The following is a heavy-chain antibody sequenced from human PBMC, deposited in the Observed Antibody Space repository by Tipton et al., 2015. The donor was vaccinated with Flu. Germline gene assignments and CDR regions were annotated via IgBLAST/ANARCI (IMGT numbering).Heavy chain of an antibody. CDR2: IYSGGST. Sequence: GSLRLSCAASGFTVSSNYMSWVRRAPGKGLEWVSVIYSGGSTYYADSVKGRFTISRDNSKNTLYLQMNSLRAEDTAVYYCARDVAAAGTDYFDYWGQGTLVTVSS. CDR3: ARDVAAAGTDYFDY. V-gene: IGHV3-66*01. D-gene: IGHD6-13*01. J-gene: IGHJ4*02. CDR1: GFTVSSNY.